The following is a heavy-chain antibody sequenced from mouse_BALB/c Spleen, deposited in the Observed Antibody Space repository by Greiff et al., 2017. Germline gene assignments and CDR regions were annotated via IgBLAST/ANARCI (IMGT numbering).Heavy chain of an antibody. Sequence: ELASPGASVKLSCKASGYTFTSYWINWIKQRPGQGLEWIGRIAPGSGSTYYNEMFKGKATLTVDTSSSTAYIQLSSLSSEDSAVYFCARWDYGNYYAMDYWGQGTSVTVSS. D-gene: IGHD2-1*01. CDR3: ARWDYGNYYAMDY. V-gene: IGHV1S41*01. CDR2: IAPGSGST. J-gene: IGHJ4*01. CDR1: GYTFTSYW.